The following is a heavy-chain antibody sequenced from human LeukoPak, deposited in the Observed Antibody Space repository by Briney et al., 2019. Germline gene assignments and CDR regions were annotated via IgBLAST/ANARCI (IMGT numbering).Heavy chain of an antibody. J-gene: IGHJ4*02. CDR3: ASSGELSFDY. Sequence: SETLSLTCTVSGGSISSGDYYWGWIRQPPGKGLEWIGSIYHSGSTYYNPSLKSRVTISVDTSKNQFSLKLSSVTAADTAVYYCASSGELSFDYWGQGTLVTVSS. D-gene: IGHD3-10*01. V-gene: IGHV4-39*07. CDR1: GGSISSGDYY. CDR2: IYHSGST.